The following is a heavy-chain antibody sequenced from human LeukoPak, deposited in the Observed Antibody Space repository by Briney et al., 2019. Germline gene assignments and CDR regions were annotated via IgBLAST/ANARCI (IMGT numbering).Heavy chain of an antibody. J-gene: IGHJ5*02. CDR3: AREGSWRYFDWLPSAPPTDNWFDP. CDR1: GYTFTSYY. D-gene: IGHD3-9*01. CDR2: INPSGGST. V-gene: IGHV1-46*01. Sequence: ASVKVSCKASGYTFTSYYMHWVRQAPGQGLEWMGIINPSGGSTSYAQKFQGRVTMTRDTSTSTVYMELSSLRSEDTAVYYCAREGSWRYFDWLPSAPPTDNWFDPWGQGTLATVSS.